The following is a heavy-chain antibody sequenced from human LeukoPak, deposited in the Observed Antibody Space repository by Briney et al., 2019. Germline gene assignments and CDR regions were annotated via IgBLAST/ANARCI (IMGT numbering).Heavy chain of an antibody. J-gene: IGHJ3*02. Sequence: PGRSLRLSCAASGFTFDDYAMHWVRQAPGKGLEWASGISWNSGSIGYADSVKGRFTISRDNAKNSLYLQMNSLRAEDMALYYCAKAVGATTYDAFDIWGQGTMVTVS. V-gene: IGHV3-9*03. CDR3: AKAVGATTYDAFDI. CDR1: GFTFDDYA. CDR2: ISWNSGSI. D-gene: IGHD1-26*01.